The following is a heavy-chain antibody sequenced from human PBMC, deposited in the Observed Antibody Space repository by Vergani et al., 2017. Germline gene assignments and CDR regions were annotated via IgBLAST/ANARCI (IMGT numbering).Heavy chain of an antibody. D-gene: IGHD3-22*01. CDR2: RYSTGST. CDR3: ARMGGYDEGDAFRIGYLDA. Sequence: QVQLQESGPGLVKPSQTLSLTCSVSGDSISSGDKYWNWIRQHPGKGLEWIVYRYSTGSTHHNPSLRRRINMSVDTYKNQFSLKLNSVTAADPAMYYCARMGGYDEGDAFRIGYLDALVPGSLVTVS. V-gene: IGHV4-31*03. CDR1: GDSISSGDKY. J-gene: IGHJ5*02.